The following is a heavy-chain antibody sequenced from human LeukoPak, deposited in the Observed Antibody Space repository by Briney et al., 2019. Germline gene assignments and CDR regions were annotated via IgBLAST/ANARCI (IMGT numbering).Heavy chain of an antibody. CDR1: GGSISSGSYY. CDR3: ARDLAAAALGY. CDR2: IYTSGST. Sequence: PSQTLSLTCTVSGGSISSGSYYWSWIRQPAGKGLEWIGRIYTSGSTNYNPSLKSRVTISVYTSKNQFSLKLSSVTAADTAVYYCARDLAAAALGYWGQGTLVTVSS. D-gene: IGHD6-13*01. J-gene: IGHJ4*02. V-gene: IGHV4-61*02.